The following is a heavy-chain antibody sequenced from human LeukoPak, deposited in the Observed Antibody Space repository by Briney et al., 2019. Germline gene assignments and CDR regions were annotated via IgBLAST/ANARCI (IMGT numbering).Heavy chain of an antibody. Sequence: GASVKVSCKASGYTFTTYEINWVRQATGQGLEWMGWMNPNINNTVSAQKFQGRVTITADESTSTAYMGLSSLRSEDTAVYYCAREIGAVAGLRRGYFDYWGQGTLVTVSS. V-gene: IGHV1-8*01. CDR1: GYTFTTYE. D-gene: IGHD6-19*01. CDR2: MNPNINNT. J-gene: IGHJ4*02. CDR3: AREIGAVAGLRRGYFDY.